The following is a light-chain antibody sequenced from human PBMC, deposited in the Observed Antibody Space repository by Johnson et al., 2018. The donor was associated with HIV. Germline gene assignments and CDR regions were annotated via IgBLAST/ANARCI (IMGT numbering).Light chain of an antibody. CDR3: GPWDSSRGAGPVHG. CDR1: SSNIGNNY. V-gene: IGLV1-51*02. Sequence: QSVLTQPPSVSAAPGQKVTISCSGSSSNIGNNYVSWYQQLPGTAPKLLIYENNKRPSGIPDRFSGSKSGTSATLGITGLQTGDDADYYCGPWDSSRGAGPVHGFGTGPKGTVL. CDR2: ENN. J-gene: IGLJ1*01.